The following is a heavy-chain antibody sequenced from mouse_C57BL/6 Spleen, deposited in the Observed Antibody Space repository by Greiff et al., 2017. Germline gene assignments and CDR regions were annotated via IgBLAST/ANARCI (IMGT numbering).Heavy chain of an antibody. CDR1: GYTFTSYW. V-gene: IGHV1-69*01. Sequence: VQLQQPGAELVIPGASVKLSCKASGYTFTSYWMHWVKQRPGQGLEWIGEIDPSDSYTNYNQKFKGKSTLTVDKSSSTAYMQLSSLTSEDSAVYYCARDYYGNGFAYWGQGTLVTVSA. J-gene: IGHJ3*01. CDR3: ARDYYGNGFAY. D-gene: IGHD2-1*01. CDR2: IDPSDSYT.